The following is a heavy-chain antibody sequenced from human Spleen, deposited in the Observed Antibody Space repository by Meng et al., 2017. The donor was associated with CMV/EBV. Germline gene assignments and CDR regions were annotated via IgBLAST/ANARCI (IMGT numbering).Heavy chain of an antibody. CDR1: GYTCAKPA. V-gene: IGHV1-18*01. CDR2: ISPFNGDT. J-gene: IGHJ5*01. Sequence: QCSCKASGYTCAKPALSWVRQAPGQGLEWMGWISPFNGDTNYAQKFQGRLTLTTDTSTNTSYMELRSLSSDDTAVYFCGRERLGLDSWGQGTLVTVSS. CDR3: GRERLGLDS.